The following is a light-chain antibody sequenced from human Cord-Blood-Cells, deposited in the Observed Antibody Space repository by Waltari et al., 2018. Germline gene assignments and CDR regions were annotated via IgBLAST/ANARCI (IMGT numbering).Light chain of an antibody. Sequence: SYELTQPPSVSVSPGQTASITCSGDTLGDKYACWYQQKPGQSPVLVIYQDSKRPSGIPERFSGSNSGNTATLTISGTQAMDEADYYCQAWDSSTSYWVFGGGTKLTVL. V-gene: IGLV3-1*01. CDR1: TLGDKY. CDR3: QAWDSSTSYWV. CDR2: QDS. J-gene: IGLJ3*02.